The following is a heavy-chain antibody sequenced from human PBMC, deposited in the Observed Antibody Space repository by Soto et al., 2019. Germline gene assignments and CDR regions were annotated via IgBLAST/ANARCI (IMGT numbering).Heavy chain of an antibody. Sequence: SETLSLTCTVSGGSISSGGYYWSWIRQHPGKGLEWIGYIYYSGSTYYNPSLKSRVTISVDTSKNQFSLKLSSVTAADTAVYYCARGRGGEWTHNWFDPWGQGTLVTVSS. CDR1: GGSISSGGYY. V-gene: IGHV4-31*03. J-gene: IGHJ5*02. CDR3: ARGRGGEWTHNWFDP. CDR2: IYYSGST. D-gene: IGHD3-10*01.